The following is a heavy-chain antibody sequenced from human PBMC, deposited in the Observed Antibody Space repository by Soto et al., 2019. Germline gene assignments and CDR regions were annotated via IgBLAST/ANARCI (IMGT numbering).Heavy chain of an antibody. V-gene: IGHV1-69*02. J-gene: IGHJ5*02. CDR3: ARVQWRVPAAIRGTWFDP. CDR2: IIPILGIA. CDR1: GGTFSSYT. D-gene: IGHD2-2*01. Sequence: SVKVSCKASGGTFSSYTISWVRQAPGQGLEWMGRIIPILGIANYAQKFQGRVTITADKSTSTAYMELSSLRSEDTAVYYCARVQWRVPAAIRGTWFDPWGQGTLVTVSS.